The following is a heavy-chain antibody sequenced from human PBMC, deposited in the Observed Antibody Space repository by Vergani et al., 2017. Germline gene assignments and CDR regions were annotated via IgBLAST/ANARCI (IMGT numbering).Heavy chain of an antibody. CDR3: ARHSTVEWLVKLGWIDP. CDR2: IYYSGST. D-gene: IGHD6-19*01. V-gene: IGHV4-39*01. Sequence: QLQLQESVPGLVKPSATLSLTCSVSGASIRSSNYYWCWIRQPPGKGLEWIASIYYSGSTYYNPSLNSRVTISVDTSKNQFSLKLSSVTAADTAVYFCARHSTVEWLVKLGWIDPWGQGILVTVSS. CDR1: GASIRSSNYY. J-gene: IGHJ5*02.